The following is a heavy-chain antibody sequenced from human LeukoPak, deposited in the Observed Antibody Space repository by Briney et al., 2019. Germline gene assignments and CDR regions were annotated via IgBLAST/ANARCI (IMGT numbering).Heavy chain of an antibody. CDR3: ARVPAATPYYYGMDV. J-gene: IGHJ6*02. V-gene: IGHV4-59*08. CDR2: IYYSGST. Sequence: SETLSLTCTVSGGSISSYYWSWIRQPPGKGLEWLGYIYYSGSTNYNPSLKSRVTISVDTSKNQFSLKLSSVTAADTAVYYCARVPAATPYYYGMDVWGQGTTVTVSS. CDR1: GGSISSYY. D-gene: IGHD2-2*01.